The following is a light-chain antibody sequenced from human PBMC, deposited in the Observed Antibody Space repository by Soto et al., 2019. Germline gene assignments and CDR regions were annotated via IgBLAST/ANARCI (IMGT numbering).Light chain of an antibody. CDR2: GAA. V-gene: IGKV3-20*01. CDR1: QSVSSTY. CDR3: HHYVISRHT. J-gene: IGKJ2*01. Sequence: EVVLTQSPVTLSLSPGERATLSCRASQSVSSTYLAWYRHKPGQAPRLLIYGAAIRAADIPDRVSGSGSGTHFTLNISRLEPEEFAVYDCHHYVISRHTFGQGTKVDIK.